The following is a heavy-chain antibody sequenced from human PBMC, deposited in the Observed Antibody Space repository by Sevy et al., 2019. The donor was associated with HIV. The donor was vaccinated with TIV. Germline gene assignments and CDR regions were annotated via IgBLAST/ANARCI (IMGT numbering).Heavy chain of an antibody. CDR3: AKGFCSGGTCPRDYYYYGMDV. CDR2: ISGSGRYT. CDR1: EFTFSSYA. V-gene: IGHV3-23*01. Sequence: GGSLRLSCAASEFTFSSYAMSWVRQAPGKGLEWVSSISGSGRYTYYADSVEGRFTISSDNSRNRLYVQMISLRAEDMAVYYCAKGFCSGGTCPRDYYYYGMDVWGQGTTVTVSS. J-gene: IGHJ6*02. D-gene: IGHD2-15*01.